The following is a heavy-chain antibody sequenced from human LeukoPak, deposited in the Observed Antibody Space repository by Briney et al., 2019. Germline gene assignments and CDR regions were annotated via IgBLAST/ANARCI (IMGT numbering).Heavy chain of an antibody. J-gene: IGHJ4*02. CDR3: ARVTTGGYYNC. Sequence: PSETLSLTCTVSGGSISSGSYYWSWIRQPPGKGLEWIGRIYTSGSTHYNPSLKSRVTISVDTSKNQFSLKLSSVTAADTAVYYCARVTTGGYYNCWGQGTLVTVSS. CDR1: GGSISSGSYY. V-gene: IGHV4-61*02. CDR2: IYTSGST. D-gene: IGHD3-22*01.